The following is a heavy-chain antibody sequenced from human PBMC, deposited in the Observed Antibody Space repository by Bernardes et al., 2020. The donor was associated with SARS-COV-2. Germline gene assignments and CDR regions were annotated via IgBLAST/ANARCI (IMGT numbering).Heavy chain of an antibody. CDR2: INHSGST. CDR3: ARDVAGTHYYYGMDV. Sequence: SETLSLICTVSGGSISSYYWSWIRQPPGKGLEWIGEINHSGSTNYNPSLKSRVTISVDTSKNQLSLKLSSVTAADTAVYYCARDVAGTHYYYGMDVWGKGTTVTVAS. D-gene: IGHD6-19*01. CDR1: GGSISSYY. V-gene: IGHV4-34*01. J-gene: IGHJ6*04.